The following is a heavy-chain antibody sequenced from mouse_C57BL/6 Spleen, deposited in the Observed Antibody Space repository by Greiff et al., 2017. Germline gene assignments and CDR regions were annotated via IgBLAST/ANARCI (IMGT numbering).Heavy chain of an antibody. CDR2: IDPRSGNT. CDR3: ATTVVPDWYFDV. D-gene: IGHD1-1*01. CDR1: GYTFTSYG. Sequence: QVQLQQSGAELARPGASVKLSCKASGYTFTSYGISWVKQRTGQGLEWIGEIDPRSGNTYYNEKFKGKATLTADKSSSTAYMELRSLTSEDSAVYFCATTVVPDWYFDVWGTGTTVTVSS. V-gene: IGHV1-81*01. J-gene: IGHJ1*03.